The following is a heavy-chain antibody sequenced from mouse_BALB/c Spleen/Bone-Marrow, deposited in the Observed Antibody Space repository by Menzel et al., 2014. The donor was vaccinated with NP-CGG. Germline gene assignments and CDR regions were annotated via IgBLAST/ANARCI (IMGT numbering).Heavy chain of an antibody. J-gene: IGHJ1*01. CDR2: INPGNGRT. V-gene: IGHV1S81*02. CDR3: DRRDYDYGLVCWYFDV. CDR1: GYTFTSYW. D-gene: IGHD2-4*01. Sequence: VKLQESGAELVKPGASVKLSCTASGYTFTSYWIHWVKQRPGQGLEWIGEINPGNGRTNYNEKFKSKATLTVDSSSSTAYVQLSSLTSVDSAVFYCDRRDYDYGLVCWYFDVWGAGTTVTVSS.